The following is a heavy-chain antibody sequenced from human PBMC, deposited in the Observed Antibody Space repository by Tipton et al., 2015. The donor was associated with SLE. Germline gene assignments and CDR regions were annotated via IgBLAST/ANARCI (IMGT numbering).Heavy chain of an antibody. CDR3: ARGKAVTIFGVVVGGYHYMDV. D-gene: IGHD3-3*01. J-gene: IGHJ6*03. Sequence: QVQLVQSGAEVKKPGASVKVSCKASGYTFTSYYIHWVRQAPGQGLEWMGIINPRGGSTSYAQKFQGRVTMTRDTSTSTVYMELSSLRSEDTAVYYCARGKAVTIFGVVVGGYHYMDVWGKGTTVTVSS. V-gene: IGHV1-46*01. CDR2: INPRGGST. CDR1: GYTFTSYY.